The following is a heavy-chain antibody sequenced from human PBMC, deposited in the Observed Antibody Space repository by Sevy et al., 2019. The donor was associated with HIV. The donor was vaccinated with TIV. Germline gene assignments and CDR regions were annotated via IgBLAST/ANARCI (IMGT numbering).Heavy chain of an antibody. D-gene: IGHD3-3*01. V-gene: IGHV4-59*01. J-gene: IGHJ6*02. CDR2: IYYSGST. Sequence: SETLSLTCTVSGGSISSYYWSWIRQPPGKGLEWIGYIYYSGSTNYNPSLKSRVTTSVDTSKNQFSLKLSSVTAADTAEYYCARVSSDDFWSGYYIYYYYYGMDVWGQGTTVTVSS. CDR1: GGSISSYY. CDR3: ARVSSDDFWSGYYIYYYYYGMDV.